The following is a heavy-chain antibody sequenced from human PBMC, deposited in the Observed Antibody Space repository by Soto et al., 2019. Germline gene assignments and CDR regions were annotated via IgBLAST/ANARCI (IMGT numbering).Heavy chain of an antibody. Sequence: SETLSLTCTVSGGSISSGGYYWSWIRQHPGKGLEWIGYIYHSGSTYYNPSLKSRVTISVDTSKNQFSLKLSSVTAADTAVYYCARGSYDFWSGYYRTPPLFFDYWGQGTLVTVSS. CDR1: GGSISSGGYY. J-gene: IGHJ4*02. CDR2: IYHSGST. V-gene: IGHV4-31*03. CDR3: ARGSYDFWSGYYRTPPLFFDY. D-gene: IGHD3-3*01.